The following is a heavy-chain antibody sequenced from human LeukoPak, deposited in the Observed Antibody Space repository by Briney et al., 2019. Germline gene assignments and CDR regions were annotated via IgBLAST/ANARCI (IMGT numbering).Heavy chain of an antibody. J-gene: IGHJ5*02. CDR2: IYYSGST. V-gene: IGHV4-39*01. Sequence: SETLSLTCIVSGGSISSGDYYWAWIRQPPGRGLEWIGSIYYSGSTYYNPSLKSRVTISVDTSKNQFPLRLTSVTAADTVMYYCARLQLAAAGNRWFDPWGQGTLVTVSS. D-gene: IGHD6-13*01. CDR1: GGSISSGDYY. CDR3: ARLQLAAAGNRWFDP.